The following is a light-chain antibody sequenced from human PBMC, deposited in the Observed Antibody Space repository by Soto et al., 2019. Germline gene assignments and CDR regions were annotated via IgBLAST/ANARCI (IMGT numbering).Light chain of an antibody. Sequence: DIKMTQSPSSLSASVGDRVTISCQASQDISNSLNWYQQKPGKAPELLIYDAYNLETGDPSRCSGIGTGTDFTLTIRSLQPEDIATYYCQLYRNLPATFGPGTHVDI. J-gene: IGKJ3*01. CDR2: DAY. CDR3: QLYRNLPAT. CDR1: QDISNS. V-gene: IGKV1-33*01.